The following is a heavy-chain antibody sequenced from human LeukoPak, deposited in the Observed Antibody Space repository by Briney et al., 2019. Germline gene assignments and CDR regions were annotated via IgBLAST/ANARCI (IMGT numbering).Heavy chain of an antibody. V-gene: IGHV3-33*01. CDR3: AREGPRGNSQFDY. Sequence: GGSLRLSCAASGFTFSSYGMHWVRQAPGKGLEWVALIWYDGSNKYYTDSVKGRLTISRDNSKNTLYLQMNSLRAEDTAIYYCAREGPRGNSQFDYWGQGTLVSVSS. D-gene: IGHD2/OR15-2a*01. CDR1: GFTFSSYG. J-gene: IGHJ4*02. CDR2: IWYDGSNK.